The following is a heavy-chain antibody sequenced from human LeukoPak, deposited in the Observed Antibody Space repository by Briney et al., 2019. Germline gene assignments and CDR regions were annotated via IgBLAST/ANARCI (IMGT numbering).Heavy chain of an antibody. J-gene: IGHJ4*02. CDR2: IRYDGSNK. Sequence: GGSLRLSCAASGFTFSSYGMHWVRRAPGKGLEWVAFIRYDGSNKYYADSVKGRFTISRDNSKNTLYLQMNSLRAEDTAVYYCAKDGSGYSYGLDYWGQGTLVTVSS. CDR3: AKDGSGYSYGLDY. V-gene: IGHV3-30*02. D-gene: IGHD5-18*01. CDR1: GFTFSSYG.